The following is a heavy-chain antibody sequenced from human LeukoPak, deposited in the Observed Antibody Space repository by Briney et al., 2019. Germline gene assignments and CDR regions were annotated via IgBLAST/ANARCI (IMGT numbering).Heavy chain of an antibody. J-gene: IGHJ6*03. CDR3: ARDQGKDYYYYYYYMDV. Sequence: GASVKVSCKASGYTFTGFHMHWVRQAPGQGLEWVGWINPDSGGTNYAQKFQGRVTMTRDTSISTAYMELSRLRSDDTAVYYCARDQGKDYYYYYYYMDVWGKGTTVTVSS. D-gene: IGHD3-16*01. V-gene: IGHV1-2*02. CDR1: GYTFTGFH. CDR2: INPDSGGT.